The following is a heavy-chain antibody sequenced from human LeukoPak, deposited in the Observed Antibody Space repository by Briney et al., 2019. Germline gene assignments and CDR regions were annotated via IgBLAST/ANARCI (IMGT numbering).Heavy chain of an antibody. J-gene: IGHJ4*02. Sequence: PSETLSLTCTVSGGSISSSSYYWGWIRQPPGKGLEWTGEINHSGSTNYNPSLKSRVTISVDTSKNQFSLKLSSVTAADTAVYYCARHGSGQYAYWGQGTLVTVSS. V-gene: IGHV4-39*01. D-gene: IGHD3-3*01. CDR2: INHSGST. CDR3: ARHGSGQYAY. CDR1: GGSISSSSYY.